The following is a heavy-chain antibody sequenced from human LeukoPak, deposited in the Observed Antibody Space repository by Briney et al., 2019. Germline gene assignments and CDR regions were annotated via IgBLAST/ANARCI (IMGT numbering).Heavy chain of an antibody. V-gene: IGHV3-7*01. J-gene: IGHJ4*02. CDR2: MNQGGSEK. D-gene: IGHD6-19*01. Sequence: PGGSLRLSCTASRFSFGSYWMTWVRQAPGKGLEWVASMNQGGSEKYYVDSVKGRFTISRDNPKNSLYLQMNSLRAEDTAVYYCARSTGWYPFPDYWGQGTLVTVSP. CDR3: ARSTGWYPFPDY. CDR1: RFSFGSYW.